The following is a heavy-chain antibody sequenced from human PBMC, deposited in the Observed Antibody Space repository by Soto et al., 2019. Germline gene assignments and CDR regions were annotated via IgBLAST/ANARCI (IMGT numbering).Heavy chain of an antibody. V-gene: IGHV4-34*01. D-gene: IGHD3-22*01. Sequence: SETLSLTCAVYGGSLSGYYWSWIRQPPGKGLEWIGEINHSGSTNYNPSLKSRVTISVDTSKNQFSLKLSSVTAADTAVYYCASSAATMNGLRFDPWGQGTLVTVS. CDR2: INHSGST. J-gene: IGHJ5*02. CDR3: ASSAATMNGLRFDP. CDR1: GGSLSGYY.